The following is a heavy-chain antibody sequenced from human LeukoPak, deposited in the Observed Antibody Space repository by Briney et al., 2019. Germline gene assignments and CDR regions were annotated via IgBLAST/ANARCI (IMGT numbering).Heavy chain of an antibody. J-gene: IGHJ4*02. D-gene: IGHD3-22*01. Sequence: ASVKVSCKASGYTFTGYYMHWVRQAPGQGLEWMGWINPNSGGTNYAQKFQGRVTMTRDTSISTAYMELSRLRSDDTAVYYCARATTYYYDSSDYRYYFDYWGQGTLVTVSS. CDR1: GYTFTGYY. CDR2: INPNSGGT. V-gene: IGHV1-2*02. CDR3: ARATTYYYDSSDYRYYFDY.